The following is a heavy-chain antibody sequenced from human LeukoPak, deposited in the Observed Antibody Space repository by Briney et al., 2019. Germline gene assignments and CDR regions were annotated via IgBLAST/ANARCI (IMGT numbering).Heavy chain of an antibody. CDR2: ISGSGGST. Sequence: GGSLRLSCAASGFTFSSYAMSWVRQAPGKGLEWVSAISGSGGSTYYADSVKGRFTISRDNAKDSLYLQMNSLRAEDTAVYYCARVRYYYYYYMDVWGKGTTVTISS. J-gene: IGHJ6*03. CDR1: GFTFSSYA. V-gene: IGHV3-23*01. CDR3: ARVRYYYYYYMDV.